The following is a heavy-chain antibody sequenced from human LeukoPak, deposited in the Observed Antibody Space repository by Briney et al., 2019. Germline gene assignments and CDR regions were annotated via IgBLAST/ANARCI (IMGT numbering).Heavy chain of an antibody. V-gene: IGHV3-43*01. D-gene: IGHD5-24*01. CDR3: AKDVSFRRGHNFDASDL. J-gene: IGHJ3*01. CDR1: GFKFADAP. CDR2: ITWGATDS. Sequence: PGGSLRLSCTASGFKFADAPMHCVRQPPGKGLEWIALITWGATDSYYADSVKGRFTISRDDSRNTLYLQMNSLRSEDTALYYCAKDVSFRRGHNFDASDLWGLGTMVIVSS.